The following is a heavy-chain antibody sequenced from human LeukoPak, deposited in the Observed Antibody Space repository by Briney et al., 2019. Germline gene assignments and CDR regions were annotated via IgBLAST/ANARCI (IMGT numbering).Heavy chain of an antibody. Sequence: ASVKVSCKVSGDTLTELSMHWVRQAPGKGLEWMGGFDLEDGETIYAQKFQGRLTMTEDTSTDTAYMELSSLRSEDTAVYYCAKDKGRYYGSGSHRAENYYMNVWGKGTTVTISS. V-gene: IGHV1-24*01. D-gene: IGHD3-10*01. J-gene: IGHJ6*03. CDR1: GDTLTELS. CDR3: AKDKGRYYGSGSHRAENYYMNV. CDR2: FDLEDGET.